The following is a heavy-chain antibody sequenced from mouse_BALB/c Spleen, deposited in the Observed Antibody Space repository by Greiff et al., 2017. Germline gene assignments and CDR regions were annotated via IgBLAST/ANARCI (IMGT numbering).Heavy chain of an antibody. CDR2: IRNKANGYTT. J-gene: IGHJ3*01. CDR3: ARHRYDGTWFAY. V-gene: IGHV7-3*02. CDR1: GFTFTDYY. D-gene: IGHD2-14*01. Sequence: DVKLQESGGGLVQPGGSLRLSCATSGFTFTDYYMSWVRQPPGKALEWLGFIRNKANGYTTEYSASVKGRFTISRDNSQSILYLQMNTLRAEDSATYYCARHRYDGTWFAYWGQGTLVTVSA.